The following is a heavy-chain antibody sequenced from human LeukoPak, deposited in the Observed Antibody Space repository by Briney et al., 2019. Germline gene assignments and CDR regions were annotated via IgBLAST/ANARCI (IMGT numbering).Heavy chain of an antibody. D-gene: IGHD4-17*01. Sequence: SEALSLTCTVSGGSISSGDYYWSWIRQPPGKGLEWIGYIYYSGSTYYNPSLKSRVTISVDTSKNQFSLKLSSVTAADTAVYYCARDDGDNPDYWGQGTLVTVSS. CDR2: IYYSGST. CDR3: ARDDGDNPDY. J-gene: IGHJ4*02. CDR1: GGSISSGDYY. V-gene: IGHV4-30-4*01.